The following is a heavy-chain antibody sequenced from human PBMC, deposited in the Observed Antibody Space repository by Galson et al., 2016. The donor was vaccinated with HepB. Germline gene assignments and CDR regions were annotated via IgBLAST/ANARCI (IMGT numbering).Heavy chain of an antibody. CDR3: ARRHEYCPPVGCSVDY. Sequence: SLRLSCAASGFSFSTYWMTWVRQAPGKGLEWVAADSMDGRRKFYADSVKGRFTISRDNSNNTLFLQISSLRANDTAVYYCARRHEYCPPVGCSVDYWGQGTLVFVSS. D-gene: IGHD2/OR15-2a*01. CDR1: GFSFSTYW. J-gene: IGHJ4*02. V-gene: IGHV3-30*03. CDR2: DSMDGRRK.